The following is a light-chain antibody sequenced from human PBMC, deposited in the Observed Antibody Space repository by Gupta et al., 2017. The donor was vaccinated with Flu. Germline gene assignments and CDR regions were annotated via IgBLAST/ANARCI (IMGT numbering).Light chain of an antibody. CDR1: SSKIGRNG. Sequence: TVTISCSGSSSKIGRNGVNWYQQVPGKAPRLVIYYDDWRPSGVADRFSGSKSGTSASLAINGLQADDEADYYCAVGDDARNGQVFGGGTKLTVL. CDR2: YDD. CDR3: AVGDDARNGQV. J-gene: IGLJ3*02. V-gene: IGLV1-36*01.